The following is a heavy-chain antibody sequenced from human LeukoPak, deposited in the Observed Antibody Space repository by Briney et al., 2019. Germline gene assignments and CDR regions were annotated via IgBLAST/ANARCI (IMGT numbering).Heavy chain of an antibody. Sequence: GGSLRLSCAASGFTFSSYAMSWVRQAPGKGLEWVSSIGGSGGSKYNADFVKGRFTISRDNSKTTLYLQMNSLRAEDTAVYYCARDRDIVVVPVAIAYWGQGTLVTVS. V-gene: IGHV3-23*01. CDR3: ARDRDIVVVPVAIAY. CDR2: IGGSGGSK. J-gene: IGHJ4*02. D-gene: IGHD2-2*02. CDR1: GFTFSSYA.